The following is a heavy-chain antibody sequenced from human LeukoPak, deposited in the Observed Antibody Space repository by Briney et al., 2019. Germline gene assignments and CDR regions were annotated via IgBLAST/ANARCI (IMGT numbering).Heavy chain of an antibody. CDR1: GFTFSSYG. CDR3: ARVGDYYMDV. CDR2: ISSSSSTI. J-gene: IGHJ6*03. Sequence: GGSLRLSCAASGFTFSSYGMNWARQAPGKGLEWVSYISSSSSTIDYADSVKGRFTISRDNAKNSLYLQMNSLRAEDTAVYYCARVGDYYMDVWAKGTTVTVSS. V-gene: IGHV3-48*01.